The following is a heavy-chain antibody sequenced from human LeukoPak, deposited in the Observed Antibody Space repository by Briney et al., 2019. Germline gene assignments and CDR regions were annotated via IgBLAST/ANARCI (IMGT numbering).Heavy chain of an antibody. CDR3: ARGMTHGYFVL. Sequence: SETLSLTCAVYGGSFSGYYWSWIRQPPGKGLEWIGEINHSGSTNYNPSLKSRVTISVDTSKNQFSLKLSSVTAADTAVYYCARGMTHGYFVLWGRGTLVTVSS. J-gene: IGHJ2*01. V-gene: IGHV4-34*01. CDR1: GGSFSGYY. CDR2: INHSGST.